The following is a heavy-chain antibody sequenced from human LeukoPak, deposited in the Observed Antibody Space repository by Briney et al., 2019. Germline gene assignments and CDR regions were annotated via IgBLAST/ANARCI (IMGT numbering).Heavy chain of an antibody. D-gene: IGHD5-24*01. CDR3: ARERSGDGYNPYFDY. V-gene: IGHV3-23*01. CDR1: GFTFSSHG. Sequence: GGSLRLSCAASGFTFSSHGMNWVRQAPGKGLEWVSGISPSGGITYYADSVKGRFTISRDNSKNTLYPQMNSLRAEDTAVYYCARERSGDGYNPYFDYWGQGTLVTVPS. J-gene: IGHJ4*02. CDR2: ISPSGGIT.